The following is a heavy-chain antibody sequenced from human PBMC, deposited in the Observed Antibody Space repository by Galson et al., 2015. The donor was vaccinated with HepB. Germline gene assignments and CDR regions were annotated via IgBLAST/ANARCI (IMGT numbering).Heavy chain of an antibody. V-gene: IGHV3-33*03. J-gene: IGHJ4*02. CDR1: GFTFSSYG. CDR3: ARASLRFLEWCSFDY. CDR2: IWYDGSNK. D-gene: IGHD3-3*01. Sequence: SLRLSCAASGFTFSSYGMHWVRQAPGKGLEWVAVIWYDGSNKYYADSVKGRFTISRDNAKNSLYLQMNSLRAEDTAVYYCARASLRFLEWCSFDYWGQGTLVTVSS.